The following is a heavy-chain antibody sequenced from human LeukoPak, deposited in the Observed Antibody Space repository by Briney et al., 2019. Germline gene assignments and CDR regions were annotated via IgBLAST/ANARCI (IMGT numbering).Heavy chain of an antibody. CDR1: GASIGSYY. V-gene: IGHV4-59*08. CDR2: IYVTGST. D-gene: IGHD3-16*02. CDR3: ARHIGGGIEDMDV. J-gene: IGHJ6*03. Sequence: AETLSLTCAVSGASIGSYYWSWIRQSPGKGLKWIRYIYVTGSTRYNPYFQSRVTISVDTSSNNFFLKLSTVTAADTAVYYYARHIGGGIEDMDVWGKGTKVTVSS.